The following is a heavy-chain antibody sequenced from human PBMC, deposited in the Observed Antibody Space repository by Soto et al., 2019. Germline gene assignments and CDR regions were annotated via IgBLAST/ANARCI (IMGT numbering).Heavy chain of an antibody. D-gene: IGHD6-13*01. CDR3: AREDVIAAARGAFDI. J-gene: IGHJ3*02. CDR1: GGTFSSYA. V-gene: IGHV1-69*13. CDR2: IIPIFGTE. Sequence: SVKVSCKASGGTFSSYAISWVRQAPGQGLEWMGGIIPIFGTENYAQKFQGRVTITADESTSTAYMELSSLRSEDTAVYYCAREDVIAAARGAFDIWGQGTMVTVSS.